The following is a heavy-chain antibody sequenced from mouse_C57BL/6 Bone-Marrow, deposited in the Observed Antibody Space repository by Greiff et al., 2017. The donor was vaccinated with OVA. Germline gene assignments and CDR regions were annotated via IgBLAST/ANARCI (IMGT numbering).Heavy chain of an antibody. CDR2: INPYNGGT. CDR3: AREGWLLYYFDY. D-gene: IGHD2-3*01. Sequence: EVKLMESGPVLVKPGASVKMSCKASGYTFTDYYMNWVKQSHGKSLEWIGVINPYNGGTSYNQKFKGKATLTVDKSSSTAYMELNSLTSEDSAVYYCAREGWLLYYFDYWGQGTTLTVAS. J-gene: IGHJ2*01. CDR1: GYTFTDYY. V-gene: IGHV1-19*01.